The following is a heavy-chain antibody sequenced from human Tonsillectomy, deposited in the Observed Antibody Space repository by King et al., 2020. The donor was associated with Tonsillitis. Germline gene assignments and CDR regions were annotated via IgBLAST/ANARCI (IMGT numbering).Heavy chain of an antibody. D-gene: IGHD3-22*01. CDR3: ARGGYSDSSGYYTS. Sequence: VQLVESGGGLVQPGGSLRLSCAASGFTFSSYEMNWVRQAPGKGLEGISSISGSGRTIYYADSVKGRFTISRDNAKNSLYLQMNSLRAEDTAVYYCARGGYSDSSGYYTSWGQGTLVTVSS. CDR1: GFTFSSYE. CDR2: ISGSGRTI. V-gene: IGHV3-48*03. J-gene: IGHJ5*02.